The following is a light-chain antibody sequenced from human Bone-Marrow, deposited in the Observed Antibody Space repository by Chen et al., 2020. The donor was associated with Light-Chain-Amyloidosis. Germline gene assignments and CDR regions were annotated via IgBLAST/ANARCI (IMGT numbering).Light chain of an antibody. CDR2: DVN. J-gene: IGLJ2*01. CDR1: SSAVGAYNY. V-gene: IGLV2-11*01. CDR3: GSYTGRCSVV. Sequence: QSALNQPRTVSGSPGQSVTISCTGNSSAVGAYNYVSWYPQHPDTAPVLILYDVNKRPSGVPDRFAVAKSGNTSSLTLSVLQAEDEGDYYCGSYTGRCSVVFGGGTKLTVL.